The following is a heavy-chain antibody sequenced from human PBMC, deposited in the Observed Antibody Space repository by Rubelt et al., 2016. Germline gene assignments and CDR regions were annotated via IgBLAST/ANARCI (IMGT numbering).Heavy chain of an antibody. D-gene: IGHD2-21*01. V-gene: IGHV1-2*02. CDR2: INPNSGVT. CDR3: ARGRGGELYDY. CDR1: GYIFTGYY. J-gene: IGHJ4*02. Sequence: QVQLVQSGAEVKKPGASVKVSCKASGYIFTGYYVHWVRQAPGQGLEWMGWINPNSGVTIFAQNFQGRVTMTRATSISTAYMELSRLRSDDTAVYYCARGRGGELYDYWGQGTLVTVSS.